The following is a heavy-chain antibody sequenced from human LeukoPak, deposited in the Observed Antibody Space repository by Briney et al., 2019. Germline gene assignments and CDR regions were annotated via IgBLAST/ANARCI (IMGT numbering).Heavy chain of an antibody. J-gene: IGHJ4*02. D-gene: IGHD2-15*01. CDR1: GLIFSDHA. V-gene: IGHV3-30*03. CDR2: TSFDGRDQ. Sequence: GGSLRLSCTASGLIFSDHAMHWVRQAPGKGLDWVAVTSFDGRDQFYADSVRGRFTISRDNSKNILYLQLSSPRVEDTAMYYCATQPCSGGRCFLLHWGQGTLVTVSS. CDR3: ATQPCSGGRCFLLH.